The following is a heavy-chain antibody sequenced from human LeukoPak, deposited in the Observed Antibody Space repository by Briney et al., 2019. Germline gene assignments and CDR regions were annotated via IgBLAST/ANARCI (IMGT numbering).Heavy chain of an antibody. J-gene: IGHJ4*02. CDR2: ISSSSSYI. CDR1: GFTFSSYS. D-gene: IGHD3-3*01. CDR3: ARDGHTYYDFWCGFREKDY. Sequence: GGSLRLSCAASGFTFSSYSMNWVRQAPGKGLEWVSSISSSSSYIYYADSVKGRFTISRDNAKNSLYLQMNSLRAEDTAVYYCARDGHTYYDFWCGFREKDYWGQGTLVTVSS. V-gene: IGHV3-21*01.